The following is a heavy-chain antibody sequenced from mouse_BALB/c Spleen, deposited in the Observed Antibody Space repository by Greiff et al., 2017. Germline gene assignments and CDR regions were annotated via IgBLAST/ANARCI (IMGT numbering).Heavy chain of an antibody. CDR3: TRSGYYEYFDY. J-gene: IGHJ2*01. D-gene: IGHD2-3*01. CDR1: GYAFSSYC. CDR2: IYPGDGDT. Sequence: QVQLQQSGAELVRPGPSVKISCKASGYAFSSYCMNWVKQRPGQGLEWIGQIYPGDGDTNYNGKFKGKATLTADKSSSTAYMQLSSLTSEDSAVYFCTRSGYYEYFDYWGQGTTVTVSS. V-gene: IGHV1-80*01.